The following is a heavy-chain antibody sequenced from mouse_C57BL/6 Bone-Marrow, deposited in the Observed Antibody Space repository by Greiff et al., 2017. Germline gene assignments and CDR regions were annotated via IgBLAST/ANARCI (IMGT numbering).Heavy chain of an antibody. CDR2: IWSGGST. Sequence: VQRVESGPGLVQPSQSLSITCTVSGFSFTSYGVHWVRQPPGKGLEWLGVIWSGGSTDYNAAFISRLSNSKDNSKRKVFFKMNSLQADDTAIYYWAKTNYYGSSYAMDYWGQGTSVTVSS. CDR1: GFSFTSYG. CDR3: AKTNYYGSSYAMDY. V-gene: IGHV2-4*01. D-gene: IGHD1-1*01. J-gene: IGHJ4*01.